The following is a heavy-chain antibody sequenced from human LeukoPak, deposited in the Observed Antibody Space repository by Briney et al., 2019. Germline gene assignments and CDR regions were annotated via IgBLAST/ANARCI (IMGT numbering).Heavy chain of an antibody. CDR3: ARAEAGGPIAVVDY. CDR1: GYTFTSYY. V-gene: IGHV1-46*01. D-gene: IGHD6-19*01. CDR2: INPSGGST. J-gene: IGHJ4*02. Sequence: GASVKVSCKASGYTFTSYYMHWVRQAPGQGLEWMGIINPSGGSTSYAQKFQGRVTMTTDTSTSTAYMELRSLRSDDTAVYYCARAEAGGPIAVVDYWGQGTLVTVSS.